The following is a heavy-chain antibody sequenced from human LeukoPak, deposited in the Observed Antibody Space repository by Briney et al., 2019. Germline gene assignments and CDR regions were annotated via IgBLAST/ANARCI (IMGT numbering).Heavy chain of an antibody. V-gene: IGHV3-23*01. J-gene: IGHJ4*02. CDR1: GFTFSSYA. CDR2: ISGSGGST. D-gene: IGHD2-2*01. CDR3: AKDDSSYCSSTSCLTN. Sequence: SGRSLRLSCAASGFTFSSYAMSWVRQAPGKGMEWVSAISGSGGSTYYADSVKGRFTISRDNSKNTLYLQMNSLRAEDTAVYYCAKDDSSYCSSTSCLTNWGQGTLVTVSS.